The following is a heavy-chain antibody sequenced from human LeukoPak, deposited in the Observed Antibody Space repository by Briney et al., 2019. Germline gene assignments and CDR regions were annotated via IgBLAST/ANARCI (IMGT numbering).Heavy chain of an antibody. CDR3: AREGSSGPTPDY. D-gene: IGHD3-22*01. CDR1: GYTLTGYY. V-gene: IGHV1-2*02. Sequence: ASVKVSCKASGYTLTGYYMHWARQAPGQGLEWMGWINPNSGGTNYAQKFQGRVTMTRDTSISTAYMELSRLRSDDTAVYYCAREGSSGPTPDYWGQGTLVTVSS. CDR2: INPNSGGT. J-gene: IGHJ4*02.